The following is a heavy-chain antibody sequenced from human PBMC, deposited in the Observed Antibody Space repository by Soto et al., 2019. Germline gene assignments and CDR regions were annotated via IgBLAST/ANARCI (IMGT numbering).Heavy chain of an antibody. Sequence: QEQLVQSGAEVKKPGSSVKVSCKASGGIFSSYAISWVRQAPGQGLEWMGGIIPIFGTANYAQKFQGRVTITADEYTNTAYMDLSSLKSEDTGIYYCARGGSGYVWFNEFWGQGTLVTVSS. CDR3: ARGGSGYVWFNEF. CDR1: GGIFSSYA. CDR2: IIPIFGTA. V-gene: IGHV1-69*01. J-gene: IGHJ4*02. D-gene: IGHD3-22*01.